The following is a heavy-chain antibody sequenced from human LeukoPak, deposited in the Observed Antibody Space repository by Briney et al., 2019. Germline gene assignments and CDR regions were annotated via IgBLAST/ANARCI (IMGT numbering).Heavy chain of an antibody. J-gene: IGHJ3*02. CDR3: AKPTVAGSETEAFDI. V-gene: IGHV3-23*01. CDR2: ISGSGGST. D-gene: IGHD6-19*01. Sequence: GGSLRLSCAASGYTFSSYAMSWVRQAPGKGLEWVSAISGSGGSTYYADSVKGRFTISRDNSKNTLYLQMNSLRAEDTAVYYCAKPTVAGSETEAFDIWGQGTMVTVSS. CDR1: GYTFSSYA.